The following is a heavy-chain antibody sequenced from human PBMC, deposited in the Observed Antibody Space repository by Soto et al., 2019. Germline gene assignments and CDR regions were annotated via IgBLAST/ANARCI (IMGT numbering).Heavy chain of an antibody. V-gene: IGHV4-59*01. J-gene: IGHJ3*02. CDR1: GASITSYF. Sequence: SETLFLTCTVSGASITSYFLNWIRQAPGKGLEWIGYMYFNESTNYNPSLKSRVMMSLDTSKSLFSLKLNSVTAADTAIYYCARDHKEAFDIWGQGTLVTVSS. CDR2: MYFNEST. CDR3: ARDHKEAFDI.